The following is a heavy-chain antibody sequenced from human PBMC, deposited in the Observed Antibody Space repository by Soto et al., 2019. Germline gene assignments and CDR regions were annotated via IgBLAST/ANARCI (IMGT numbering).Heavy chain of an antibody. CDR2: ISGSEDNI. V-gene: IGHV3-23*01. CDR1: GFPFSNYY. CDR3: AKTLYYYDSSGYQ. J-gene: IGHJ4*02. D-gene: IGHD3-22*01. Sequence: PGGSLRLSCVASGFPFSNYYMDWVRQAPGKGLEWVAVISGSEDNIHYADSVKGRFTISRDNSMNTLYLQMNSLRAEDTAVYYCAKTLYYYDSSGYQWGQGTLVTVSS.